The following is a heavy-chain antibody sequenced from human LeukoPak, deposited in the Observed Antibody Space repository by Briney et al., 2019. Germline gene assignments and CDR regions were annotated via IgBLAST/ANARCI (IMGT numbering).Heavy chain of an antibody. D-gene: IGHD3-10*01. Sequence: SETLSLTCTVSGGSISSYYWSWIRQPPGKGLDWIGYIYYSGSTNYNPSLKSRVTISVDTSKNQFSLKLSSVTAADTAVYYCARDLSGYGSGGGFDIWGQGTMVTVSS. CDR3: ARDLSGYGSGGGFDI. V-gene: IGHV4-59*01. CDR2: IYYSGST. J-gene: IGHJ3*02. CDR1: GGSISSYY.